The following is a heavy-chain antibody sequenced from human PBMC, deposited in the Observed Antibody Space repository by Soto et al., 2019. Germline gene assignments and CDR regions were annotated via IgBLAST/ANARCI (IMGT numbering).Heavy chain of an antibody. CDR3: ARVYYDSSGYYYGYWYFDL. CDR1: GGTFSSYA. D-gene: IGHD3-22*01. V-gene: IGHV1-18*01. Sequence: QVQLVQSGAEVKKPGSSVKVSCKASGGTFSSYAISWVRQAPGQGLEWMGWISAYNGNTNYAQKLQGRVTMTTDTSTSTAYMELRSLRSDDTAVYYCARVYYDSSGYYYGYWYFDLWGRGTLVTVSS. CDR2: ISAYNGNT. J-gene: IGHJ2*01.